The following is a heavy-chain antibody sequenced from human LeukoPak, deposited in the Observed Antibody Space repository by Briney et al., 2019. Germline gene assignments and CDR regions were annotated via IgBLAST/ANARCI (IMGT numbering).Heavy chain of an antibody. CDR1: GFTFSDYY. CDR2: ISSGGHTI. Sequence: PGGSLRLSCAASGFTFSDYYMSWIRQAPGKGLEWAPYISSGGHTIFYADSVEGRFTISRDNAKNSLYLQMNSLRAEDTAVYYCASHLNYDFWSGFEYWGQGALVTVSS. CDR3: ASHLNYDFWSGFEY. V-gene: IGHV3-11*04. D-gene: IGHD3-3*01. J-gene: IGHJ4*02.